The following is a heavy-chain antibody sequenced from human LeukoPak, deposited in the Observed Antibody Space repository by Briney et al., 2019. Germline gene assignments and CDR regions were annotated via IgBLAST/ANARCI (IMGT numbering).Heavy chain of an antibody. CDR1: GYHFTSYW. CDR3: ARQRPREWFGDSGY. Sequence: GGSLGISLKGSGYHFTSYWISWGRPMPGKGGEWMGRIDPSDSYTNYSPSFQGHVTISAEKSISNAYLQWSSLKGSDTAMYYCARQRPREWFGDSGYWGQGTLVTVSS. CDR2: IDPSDSYT. J-gene: IGHJ4*02. V-gene: IGHV5-10-1*01. D-gene: IGHD3-10*01.